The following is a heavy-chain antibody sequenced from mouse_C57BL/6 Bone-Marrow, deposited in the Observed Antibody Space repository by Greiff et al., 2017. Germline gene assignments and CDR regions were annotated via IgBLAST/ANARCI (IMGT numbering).Heavy chain of an antibody. V-gene: IGHV5-4*01. CDR2: ISDGGSYT. CDR3: ARGENSKYVGY. CDR1: GFTFSSYA. Sequence: EVQLVESGGGLVKPGGSLKLSCAASGFTFSSYAMSWVRQTPEKRLEWVATISDGGSYTYYPDNVKGRFTISRDNAKNNLYLQMSHLKSEDTAMYYCARGENSKYVGYWGQGTTLTVSS. D-gene: IGHD2-5*01. J-gene: IGHJ2*01.